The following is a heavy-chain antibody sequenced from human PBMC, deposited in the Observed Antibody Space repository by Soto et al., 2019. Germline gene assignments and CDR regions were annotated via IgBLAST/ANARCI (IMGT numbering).Heavy chain of an antibody. Sequence: EVQLLESGGGLVQPGRSLRLSCTASGFTFSSHAMTWVRQAPGKGLEWVSGLSDSGDSIYYAESVKGRFTIYRDNSMNTLYREMNTLRIEYTAVYYCAKVSSSWYAGCFALWGQGTLVTVSS. D-gene: IGHD6-13*01. CDR2: LSDSGDSI. V-gene: IGHV3-23*01. CDR3: AKVSSSWYAGCFAL. J-gene: IGHJ4*02. CDR1: GFTFSSHA.